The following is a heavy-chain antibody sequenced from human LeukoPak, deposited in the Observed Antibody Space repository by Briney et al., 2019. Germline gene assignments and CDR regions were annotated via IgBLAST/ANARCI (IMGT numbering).Heavy chain of an antibody. J-gene: IGHJ4*02. CDR2: INHSGST. D-gene: IGHD3-16*01. CDR3: AKDTPLCYFDY. Sequence: ASETLSLTCAVYGGSFSGYYWSWNRQPPGKGLEWIGEINHSGSTNYNPSLKSRVTISVDTSKNQFSLKLSSVTAADTAVYYCAKDTPLCYFDYWGQGTLVTVSS. CDR1: GGSFSGYY. V-gene: IGHV4-34*01.